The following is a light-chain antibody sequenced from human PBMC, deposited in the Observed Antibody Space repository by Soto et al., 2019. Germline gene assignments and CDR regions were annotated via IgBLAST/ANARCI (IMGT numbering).Light chain of an antibody. J-gene: IGKJ4*01. CDR3: QHYDSSPGFT. Sequence: EIVLTQSPGTLSLSPGERATLSCRASQSFHTNYLAWYQHRPGQAPRLLIYGASIRASGIPERFRGRGSGTDFTLTIIRLEPEDSAVYYCQHYDSSPGFTFGGGTKMEIK. CDR2: GAS. V-gene: IGKV3-20*01. CDR1: QSFHTNY.